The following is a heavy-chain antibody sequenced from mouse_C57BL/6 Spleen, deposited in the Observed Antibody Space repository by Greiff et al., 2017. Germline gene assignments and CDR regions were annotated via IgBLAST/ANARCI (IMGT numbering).Heavy chain of an antibody. Sequence: EVQLQQSRPELVKPGASVKISCKASGYTFTDYYMNWVKQSHGKSLEWIGDINPNNGGTSYNQKFKGKATLTVDKSSSTAYMELRSLTSEDSAVYYCARWDYYGSSYYFDYWGQGTTLTVSS. CDR1: GYTFTDYY. D-gene: IGHD1-1*01. V-gene: IGHV1-26*01. CDR3: ARWDYYGSSYYFDY. CDR2: INPNNGGT. J-gene: IGHJ2*01.